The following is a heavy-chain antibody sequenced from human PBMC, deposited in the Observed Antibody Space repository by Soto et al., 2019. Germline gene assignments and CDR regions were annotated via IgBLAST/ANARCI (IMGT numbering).Heavy chain of an antibody. V-gene: IGHV2-5*02. J-gene: IGHJ4*02. Sequence: QITLKEAGTTLVKPTQTLTLTCSFSGFSLITSGVGVGWIRQPPGKALEWLALIYWDDDTGYSTSLRSRLTITKDTSRNQVVLTMTNMDPADTATYYCAHTMAPRIFDSWGQGTPVTVSS. CDR1: GFSLITSGVG. CDR3: AHTMAPRIFDS. CDR2: IYWDDDT.